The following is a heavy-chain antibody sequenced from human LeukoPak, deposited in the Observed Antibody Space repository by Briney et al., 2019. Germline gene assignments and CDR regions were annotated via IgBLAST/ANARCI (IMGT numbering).Heavy chain of an antibody. V-gene: IGHV4-39*01. CDR1: GGSISGSTYY. Sequence: PSETLSLTCTVSGGSISGSTYYWGWIRQPPGKGLEWIGNIYYSGSTNYNPSLKSRVTMSVDTSKNQFSLTLSSVTAADTAMYYCARPKGHWFDPWGQGTLVTVSS. J-gene: IGHJ5*02. CDR2: IYYSGST. CDR3: ARPKGHWFDP.